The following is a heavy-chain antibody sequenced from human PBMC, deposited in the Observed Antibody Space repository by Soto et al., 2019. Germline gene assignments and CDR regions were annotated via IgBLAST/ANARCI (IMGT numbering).Heavy chain of an antibody. J-gene: IGHJ5*02. D-gene: IGHD3-22*01. CDR3: TTGGDYYSSTTWFGP. V-gene: IGHV3-15*01. CDR2: IKSKTDDGTI. CDR1: GIDFSNAW. Sequence: PGGSLRLSCAASGIDFSNAWMNWVRQAPGKGLEWIGRIKSKTDDGTIDYVAPVKGRFTISRDDSKNTLFLQMNSLKTEDTAVYYCTTGGDYYSSTTWFGPWGQGALGTVSS.